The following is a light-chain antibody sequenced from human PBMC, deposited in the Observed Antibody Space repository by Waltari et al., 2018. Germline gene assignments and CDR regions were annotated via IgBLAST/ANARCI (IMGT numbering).Light chain of an antibody. CDR3: SSYTSSVTWV. J-gene: IGLJ2*01. V-gene: IGLV2-14*01. CDR2: EVS. CDR1: SSDVGGYHY. Sequence: QSALTQPASVSGSPGQSITISCSGTSSDVGGYHYFSWYQHHPGTAPKLMIYEVSNRPSGVSNRFSGSKSGNTASLTISGLQAEDEADYYCSSYTSSVTWVFGGGTKLTVL.